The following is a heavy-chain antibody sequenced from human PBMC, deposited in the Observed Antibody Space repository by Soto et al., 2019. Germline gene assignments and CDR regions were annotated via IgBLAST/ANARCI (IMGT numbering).Heavy chain of an antibody. V-gene: IGHV3-48*03. CDR3: VRYCSSTLCNGVATRTFDY. CDR1: SFTFSTYE. J-gene: IGHJ4*02. D-gene: IGHD5-12*01. Sequence: GGSLRLSCAASSFTFSTYEMHWVRQAPGNGLEWVSCISSSGSSVYYADFVKGRFTISRDNSTNSLYLQMNSLRDEDTALYYCVRYCSSTLCNGVATRTFDYWGQGALVTVSS. CDR2: ISSSGSSV.